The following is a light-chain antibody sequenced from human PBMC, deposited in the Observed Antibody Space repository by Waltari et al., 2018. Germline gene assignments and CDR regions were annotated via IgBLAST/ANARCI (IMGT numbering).Light chain of an antibody. V-gene: IGKV1-5*03. CDR3: QQYNSYPYT. J-gene: IGKJ2*01. CDR1: QSISSW. Sequence: EIQMTQYPSTVSAAVGDSGTITCRASQSISSWLAWYQQKPGKAPKLLIYKASSLESGVPSRFSGSGSGTEFTLTISSLQPDDFATYYCQQYNSYPYTFGQGTKLEIK. CDR2: KAS.